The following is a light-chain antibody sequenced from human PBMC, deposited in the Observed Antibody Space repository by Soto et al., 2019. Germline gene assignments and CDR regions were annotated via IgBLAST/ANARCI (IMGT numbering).Light chain of an antibody. CDR1: RSDVGGYNY. CDR3: SSYSSNGTLVV. CDR2: EVS. Sequence: QSALTQPASVSGSPGQSITISCTGTRSDVGGYNYVSWYQHHPGKAPKLMIYEVSNRPSGVSSRFSGSKSGNTASLTISGLQAEDEADYYCSSYSSNGTLVVFGGGTKLTVL. J-gene: IGLJ2*01. V-gene: IGLV2-14*01.